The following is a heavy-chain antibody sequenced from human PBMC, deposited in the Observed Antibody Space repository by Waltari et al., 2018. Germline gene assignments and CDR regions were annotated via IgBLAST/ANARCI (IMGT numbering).Heavy chain of an antibody. CDR2: SNSNSGDR. Sequence: QVQLVQSGAEVKKPGASVKVSCKTSGYTFTAYHMQWVRQAPGQGLEWMEWSNSNSGDRGYAQKCLGRVTMTRDTSVSTIYMELSGLKSDDTAVYYCAREGLTGRGFDYWGQGTLVTVSS. CDR1: GYTFTAYH. V-gene: IGHV1-2*02. J-gene: IGHJ4*02. D-gene: IGHD3-10*01. CDR3: AREGLTGRGFDY.